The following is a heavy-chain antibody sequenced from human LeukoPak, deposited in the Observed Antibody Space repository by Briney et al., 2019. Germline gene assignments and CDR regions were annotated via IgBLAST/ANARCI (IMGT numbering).Heavy chain of an antibody. CDR3: VRESRSGSYSGY. CDR2: INQGGSDK. V-gene: IGHV3-7*01. D-gene: IGHD1-26*01. Sequence: PGGSLRLSCAASGFTFSSYWMSWIRQAPGKGLEWVANINQGGSDKHYVDFRFTISRDNANNSLYLQMNSLRGEDTAVYYCVRESRSGSYSGYWGQGTLVTVSS. CDR1: GFTFSSYW. J-gene: IGHJ4*02.